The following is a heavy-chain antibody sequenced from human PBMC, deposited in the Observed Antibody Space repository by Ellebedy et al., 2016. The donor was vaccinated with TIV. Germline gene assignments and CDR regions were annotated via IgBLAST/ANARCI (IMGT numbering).Heavy chain of an antibody. D-gene: IGHD3-22*01. J-gene: IGHJ4*02. CDR2: ISGAGDNT. CDR3: AKGTSSGFNYDRVGFEY. V-gene: IGHV3-23*01. CDR1: GFTFSSFA. Sequence: GGSLRLSCAASGFTFSSFAMHGVRQAPGKGLEWLSVISGAGDNTYDADSVKGRFTITRDNSKNTLYLQMDRLRAEDTAVYYCAKGTSSGFNYDRVGFEYWGQGTLVTVSS.